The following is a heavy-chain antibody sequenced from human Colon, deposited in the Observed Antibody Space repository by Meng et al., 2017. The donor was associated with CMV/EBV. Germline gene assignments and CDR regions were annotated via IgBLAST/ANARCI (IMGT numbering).Heavy chain of an antibody. Sequence: GGSLKISCAASGFSFSDYYMAWIRQAPGKGLEWVSYISGSGSAIYYADSVKGRFTISRDNANNSLSLHMSSLRAEDAAVYYCARILLGSRGADYWGQGTLVTVSS. CDR2: ISGSGSAI. CDR1: GFSFSDYY. V-gene: IGHV3-11*01. CDR3: ARILLGSRGADY. J-gene: IGHJ4*02. D-gene: IGHD2-8*02.